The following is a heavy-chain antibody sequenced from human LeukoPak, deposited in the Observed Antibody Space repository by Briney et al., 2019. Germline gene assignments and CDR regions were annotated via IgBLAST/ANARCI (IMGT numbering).Heavy chain of an antibody. Sequence: ASVKVSCKASGYTFSDFHMHWVRQAPGQGLEWMGWINPKSGGTNYAQKFQGRVTMTRDTSISTVYMELSRLRSDDTAVYYCARSLMVRGVITPSDYWGQGTLVTVSS. CDR1: GYTFSDFH. CDR2: INPKSGGT. CDR3: ARSLMVRGVITPSDY. V-gene: IGHV1-2*02. D-gene: IGHD3-10*01. J-gene: IGHJ4*02.